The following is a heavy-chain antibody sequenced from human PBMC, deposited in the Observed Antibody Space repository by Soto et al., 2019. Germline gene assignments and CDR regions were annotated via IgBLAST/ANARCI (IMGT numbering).Heavy chain of an antibody. V-gene: IGHV3-43*01. D-gene: IGHD3-3*01. Sequence: LRLSCAASGFTFDDYTMHWVRQAPGKGLEWVSLISWDGGSTYYADSVKGRFTISRDNSKNSLYLQMNSLRTEGTALYYCAKDYTAYTYYDFWSGYRNYGMDVWGQGTTVTVSS. CDR3: AKDYTAYTYYDFWSGYRNYGMDV. CDR2: ISWDGGST. J-gene: IGHJ6*02. CDR1: GFTFDDYT.